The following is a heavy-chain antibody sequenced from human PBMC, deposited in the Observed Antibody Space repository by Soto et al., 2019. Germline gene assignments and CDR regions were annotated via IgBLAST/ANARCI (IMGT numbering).Heavy chain of an antibody. CDR1: GFIFRNYA. Sequence: LRLSCATSGFIFRNYAMSWVRQAPGKGLEWVSAIGGNGADTYYADSVKGRFTISRDNSKNTLYLQMNSLRAEDTAVYFCAIPSGLTVNGPDYWGQGTLVTVSS. V-gene: IGHV3-23*01. J-gene: IGHJ4*02. D-gene: IGHD6-19*01. CDR3: AIPSGLTVNGPDY. CDR2: IGGNGADT.